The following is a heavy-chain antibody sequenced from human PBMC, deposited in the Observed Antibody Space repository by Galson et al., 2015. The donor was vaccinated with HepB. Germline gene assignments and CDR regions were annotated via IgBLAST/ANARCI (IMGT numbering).Heavy chain of an antibody. J-gene: IGHJ5*02. CDR3: TRAGGVPGRGRKNWFDP. D-gene: IGHD3-10*01. CDR2: MNPNSGNT. Sequence: SVKVSCKASGYTFTSYDINWVRQATGQGLEWMGWMNPNSGNTGYAQKFQGRVTMTRNTSISTAYMELSSLRSEDTAVYYCTRAGGVPGRGRKNWFDPWGQGTLVTVSS. V-gene: IGHV1-8*01. CDR1: GYTFTSYD.